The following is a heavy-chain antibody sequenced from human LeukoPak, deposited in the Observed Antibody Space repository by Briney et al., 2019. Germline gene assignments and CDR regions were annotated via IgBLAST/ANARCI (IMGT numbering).Heavy chain of an antibody. CDR2: INPSVGST. CDR1: GYTFTTYY. Sequence: ASVKVSCKASGYTFTTYYMNWVRQAPGQGLERMGIINPSVGSTSYAQKFQGRVTMTRDTSTSTVYMELSSLRSEDTAVYYCVRGGYDFSSGYYPSRWGQGTLVTVSS. J-gene: IGHJ4*02. D-gene: IGHD3-3*01. V-gene: IGHV1-46*01. CDR3: VRGGYDFSSGYYPSR.